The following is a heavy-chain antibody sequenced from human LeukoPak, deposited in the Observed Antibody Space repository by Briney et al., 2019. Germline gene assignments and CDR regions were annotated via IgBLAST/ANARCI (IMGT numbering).Heavy chain of an antibody. CDR3: ITGTGRLPTRRSMDV. CDR2: IKSKTDGGTT. D-gene: IGHD4-11*01. Sequence: PGGSLRLSCAASGFTFTNAWMTWVRQAPGKGLEWVGHIKSKTDGGTTHYAAPVKGRFTISRDDSKDTLSLQMNSLKTEDTAVYYCITGTGRLPTRRSMDVWGKGTTVTVSS. CDR1: GFTFTNAW. J-gene: IGHJ6*03. V-gene: IGHV3-15*01.